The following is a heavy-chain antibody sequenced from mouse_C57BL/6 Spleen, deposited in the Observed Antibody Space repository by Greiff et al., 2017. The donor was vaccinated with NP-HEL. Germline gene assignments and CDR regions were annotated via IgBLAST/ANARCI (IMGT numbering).Heavy chain of an antibody. D-gene: IGHD2-4*01. Sequence: EVHLVESGGGLVKPGGSLKLSCAASGFTFSSYAMSWVRQTPEKRLEWVATISDGGSYTYYPDNVKGRFTISRDNAKNNLYLQMSHLKSEDTAMYYCARDLGYDSDDWGQGTTLTVSS. V-gene: IGHV5-4*01. CDR3: ARDLGYDSDD. CDR2: ISDGGSYT. J-gene: IGHJ2*01. CDR1: GFTFSSYA.